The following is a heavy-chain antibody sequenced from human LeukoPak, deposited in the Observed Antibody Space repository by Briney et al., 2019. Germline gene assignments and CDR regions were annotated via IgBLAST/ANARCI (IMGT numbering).Heavy chain of an antibody. Sequence: SETLSLTCTVSNGSIRSNYWSWVRQPPGKGLEWIAYIYQNGSTNYNPSLKSRVTISVDTSKNQFSLSLSSATAADTAVYYCARHKWDGFNCFDYWGQGTLVTVSS. CDR1: NGSIRSNY. CDR3: ARHKWDGFNCFDY. D-gene: IGHD5-24*01. CDR2: IYQNGST. V-gene: IGHV4-59*08. J-gene: IGHJ4*02.